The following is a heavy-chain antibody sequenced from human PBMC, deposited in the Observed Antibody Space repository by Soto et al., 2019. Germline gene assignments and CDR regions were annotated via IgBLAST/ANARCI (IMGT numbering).Heavy chain of an antibody. V-gene: IGHV1-69*13. CDR1: GGTFSSYA. CDR3: ARVPMVRGVIPYYYYGMDV. CDR2: IIPIFGTA. J-gene: IGHJ6*02. Sequence: SVKVSCKASGGTFSSYAISWVRQAPGQGLEWMGGIIPIFGTANYAQKFQGRVTITADESTSTAYMELSSLRSEDTTVYYCARVPMVRGVIPYYYYGMDVWGQGTTVTVSS. D-gene: IGHD3-10*01.